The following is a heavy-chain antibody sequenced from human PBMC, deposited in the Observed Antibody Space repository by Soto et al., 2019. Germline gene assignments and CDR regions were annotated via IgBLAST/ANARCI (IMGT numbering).Heavy chain of an antibody. CDR1: GFSVSANY. D-gene: IGHD4-17*01. CDR2: LYAGGAT. J-gene: IGHJ3*02. V-gene: IGHV3-53*01. CDR3: ATQRTNDYGDPNDALDI. Sequence: EVQLVESGGGLIKPGGSLRLSFAASGFSVSANYMNWVRQAPGKGLQWVSLLYAGGATFYADSVKGRFTISRDSSKNTLYLQMDSLRVEDTAVYYCATQRTNDYGDPNDALDIWGQGTVVSVSS.